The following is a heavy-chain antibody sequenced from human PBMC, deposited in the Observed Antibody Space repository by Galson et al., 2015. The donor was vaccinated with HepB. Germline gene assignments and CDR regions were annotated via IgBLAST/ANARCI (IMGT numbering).Heavy chain of an antibody. V-gene: IGHV3-9*01. D-gene: IGHD3-3*01. CDR1: GFTFDDYA. CDR2: ISWNSGSI. J-gene: IGHJ4*02. Sequence: SLRLSCAASGFTFDDYAMHWVRQAPGKGLEWVSGISWNSGSIGYADSVKGRFTISRDNAKNSLYLQMNSLRAEDTALYYCAKGKTFGVVNGMWFDYWGQGTLVTVSS. CDR3: AKGKTFGVVNGMWFDY.